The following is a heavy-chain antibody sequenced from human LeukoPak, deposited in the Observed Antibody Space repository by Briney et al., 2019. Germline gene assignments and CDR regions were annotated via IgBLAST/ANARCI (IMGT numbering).Heavy chain of an antibody. CDR1: GFIFSSYA. CDR3: ASGHSSSWYVLPYYFDY. CDR2: ISYDGSNK. Sequence: PGGSLRLSCAASGFIFSSYATHWVRQAPGKGLEWVAVISYDGSNKYYADSVKGRFTISRDNSKNTLYLQMNSLRAEDTAVYYCASGHSSSWYVLPYYFDYWGQGTLVTVSS. V-gene: IGHV3-30-3*01. J-gene: IGHJ4*02. D-gene: IGHD6-13*01.